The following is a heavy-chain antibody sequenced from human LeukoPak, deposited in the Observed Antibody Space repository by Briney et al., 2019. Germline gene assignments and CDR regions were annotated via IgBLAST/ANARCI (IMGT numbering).Heavy chain of an antibody. V-gene: IGHV3-7*01. D-gene: IGHD1-26*01. CDR3: ARWSLGDY. CDR2: IKPDGSDQ. CDR1: GFTFSSYW. Sequence: PGGSLRLSCAASGFTFSSYWMSWVRQAPGKGLEWVANIKPDGSDQHYVDSVKGRFTISRDNAKNSLYLQMNSLRAEDTAVYYCARWSLGDYWGQGTLVTVSS. J-gene: IGHJ4*02.